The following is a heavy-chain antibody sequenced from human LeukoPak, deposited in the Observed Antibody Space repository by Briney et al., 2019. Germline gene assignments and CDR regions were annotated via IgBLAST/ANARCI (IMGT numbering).Heavy chain of an antibody. J-gene: IGHJ4*02. CDR2: IHYSGST. CDR3: ARWYSSGWAFDY. D-gene: IGHD6-19*01. Sequence: SGTLSLTRTVSGGTISSYYWNWIRQPPGKGLEWIGYIHYSGSTKYNPSLKSRVTISVDTSKNQFSLKLSSVTAADTAVYYCARWYSSGWAFDYWGQGTLVTVSS. CDR1: GGTISSYY. V-gene: IGHV4-59*08.